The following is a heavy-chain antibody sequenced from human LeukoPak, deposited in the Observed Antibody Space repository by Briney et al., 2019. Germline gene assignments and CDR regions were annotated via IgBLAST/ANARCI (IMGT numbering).Heavy chain of an antibody. CDR3: ARGFQIQLWHVPDY. D-gene: IGHD5-18*01. Sequence: ASVKVSCKASGYTFTSYSMHWVRQAPGQGLEWMGIIVPSGGSTTYAQKFQGRVTMTRDTSTSTVYMELSSLRSEDTAVFYCARGFQIQLWHVPDYWGQGTLVTVSS. CDR1: GYTFTSYS. J-gene: IGHJ4*02. V-gene: IGHV1-46*01. CDR2: IVPSGGST.